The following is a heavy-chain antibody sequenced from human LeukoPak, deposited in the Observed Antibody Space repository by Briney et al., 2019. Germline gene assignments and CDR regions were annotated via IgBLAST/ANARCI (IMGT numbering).Heavy chain of an antibody. J-gene: IGHJ4*02. CDR3: ATMFGESSDFDH. V-gene: IGHV4-4*07. CDR1: GGSISAYY. Sequence: SETLSLTCVVSGGSISAYYWNWIRQPAGKGLEWIGRLHSSGETTSNPSLMSRATMSLDTSRNHFSLNLTTVTAADTAIYYCATMFGESSDFDHWGQGTLVTVSS. D-gene: IGHD3-10*02. CDR2: LHSSGET.